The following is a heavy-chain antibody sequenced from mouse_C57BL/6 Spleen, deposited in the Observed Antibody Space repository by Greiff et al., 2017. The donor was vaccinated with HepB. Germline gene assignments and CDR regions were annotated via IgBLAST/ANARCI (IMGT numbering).Heavy chain of an antibody. D-gene: IGHD2-4*01. CDR1: GYTFTSYW. Sequence: VQLQQPGAELVMPGASVKLSCKASGYTFTSYWMHWVKQRPGQGLEWIGEIDPSDGYTNYNQKFKGKSTLTVDKSSSTAYMQLSSLTSEDSAVYYCARGDYDEYFDYWGQGTTLTVSS. J-gene: IGHJ2*01. CDR3: ARGDYDEYFDY. CDR2: IDPSDGYT. V-gene: IGHV1-69*01.